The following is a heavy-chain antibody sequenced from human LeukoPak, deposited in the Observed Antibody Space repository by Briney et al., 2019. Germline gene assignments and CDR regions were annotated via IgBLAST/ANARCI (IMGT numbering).Heavy chain of an antibody. V-gene: IGHV4-59*08. Sequence: SETLSLTCTVSGGSINSYYWSWVRQPPGKGLEWIGYIYSSGSSDYNPSLKSRVIMSVDTSKSQFSLKVTSVTAADTAMYYCARHGKDSSGYSGHWYFDLWGRGTLVTVSS. CDR3: ARHGKDSSGYSGHWYFDL. D-gene: IGHD3-22*01. CDR2: IYSSGSS. J-gene: IGHJ2*01. CDR1: GGSINSYY.